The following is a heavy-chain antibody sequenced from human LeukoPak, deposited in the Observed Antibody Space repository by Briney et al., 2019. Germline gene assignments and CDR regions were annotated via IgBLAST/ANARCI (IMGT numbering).Heavy chain of an antibody. D-gene: IGHD3-22*01. V-gene: IGHV4-39*01. CDR3: ARQHSSAYYYFDY. J-gene: IGHJ4*02. CDR1: GGSINSGSYY. Sequence: SETLSLTCTVSGGSINSGSYYWGWIRQPPGEGLEWIGSIYYSGSTYYNPSLKSRVTIAVDTSKNQFSLKLSSVTAADTAVYYCARQHSSAYYYFDYWGQGTLVTVSS. CDR2: IYYSGST.